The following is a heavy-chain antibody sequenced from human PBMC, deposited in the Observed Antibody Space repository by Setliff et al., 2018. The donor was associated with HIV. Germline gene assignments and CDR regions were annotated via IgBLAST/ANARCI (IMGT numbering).Heavy chain of an antibody. V-gene: IGHV3-7*03. CDR1: GFTFSSSW. CDR2: IKQDGSEI. Sequence: GGSLRLSCAASGFTFSSSWMNWVRQAPGKGLEWVANIKQDGSEIYYVDSVKGRFTVSRDNAKNSLYLQMNSLRVEDTAVYYCANVHRALADTYWGLGTLVTVSS. CDR3: ANVHRALADTY. J-gene: IGHJ4*02. D-gene: IGHD6-19*01.